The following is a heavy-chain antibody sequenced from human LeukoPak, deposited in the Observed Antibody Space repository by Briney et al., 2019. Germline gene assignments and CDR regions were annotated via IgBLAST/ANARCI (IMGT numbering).Heavy chain of an antibody. CDR1: GFTFSNYG. CDR2: ISYDGSNK. J-gene: IGHJ6*02. CDR3: AKAPERYSSGWYDYYGMDV. Sequence: PGRSLRLSCAASGFTFSNYGMHWVRQAPGKGLEWVAVISYDGSNKYYADSVKGRFTISRDNSKNTLYLQMNSLRAEDTAVYYCAKAPERYSSGWYDYYGMDVWGQGTTVTVSS. D-gene: IGHD6-19*01. V-gene: IGHV3-30*18.